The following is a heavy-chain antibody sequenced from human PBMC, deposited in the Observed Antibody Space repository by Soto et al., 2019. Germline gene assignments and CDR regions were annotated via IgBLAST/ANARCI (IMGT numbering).Heavy chain of an antibody. V-gene: IGHV4-39*01. CDR3: ARHYRRGYSYGYGYNWFDP. D-gene: IGHD5-18*01. CDR2: IYYSGST. CDR1: GGSISSSSYY. J-gene: IGHJ5*02. Sequence: SETLSLTCTVSGGSISSSSYYWGCIRQPPWKGLEWIWSIYYSGSTYYNQSLKSRFTISVDTSKSQFSLKLSSVTAADTAVYYCARHYRRGYSYGYGYNWFDPWGQGTLVPVYS.